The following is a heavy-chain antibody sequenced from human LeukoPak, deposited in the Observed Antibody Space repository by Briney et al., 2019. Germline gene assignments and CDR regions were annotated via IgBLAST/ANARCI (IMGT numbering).Heavy chain of an antibody. CDR1: GDSVSSNSAA. Sequence: SQTLSLTCAISGDSVSSNSAAWNWIRQSPSRGLEWLGRTYYRSKWYNDYAVSVKSRITINPDTSKNQFSLKLSSVTAADTAVYYCARLYILTGYYLWDYWGQGTLVTVSS. CDR2: TYYRSKWYN. CDR3: ARLYILTGYYLWDY. D-gene: IGHD3-9*01. V-gene: IGHV6-1*01. J-gene: IGHJ4*02.